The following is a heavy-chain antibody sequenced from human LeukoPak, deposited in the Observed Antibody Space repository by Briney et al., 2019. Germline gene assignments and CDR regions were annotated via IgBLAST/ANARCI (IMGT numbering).Heavy chain of an antibody. CDR1: GFTFSSYW. Sequence: GALRLSCAAPGFTFSSYWMSWVRQAPGKGLGWVAIIKQEGRQKYHVVSVKGPFTHSRDNAQKSLYLQMNSLRAEDTAVYYCARESRTAVSSVEFDYWGQGPLVTVSS. J-gene: IGHJ4*02. D-gene: IGHD4-17*01. CDR3: ARESRTAVSSVEFDY. CDR2: IKQEGRQK. V-gene: IGHV3-7*04.